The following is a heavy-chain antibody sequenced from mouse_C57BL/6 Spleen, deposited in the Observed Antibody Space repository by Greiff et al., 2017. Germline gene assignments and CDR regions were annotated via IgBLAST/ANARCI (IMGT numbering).Heavy chain of an antibody. CDR1: GFSLTSYG. J-gene: IGHJ4*01. D-gene: IGHD1-1*01. CDR3: AGGDTTVVAADYCAKDY. CDR2: IWRGGST. V-gene: IGHV2-2*01. Sequence: VQLQQSGPGLVQPSQCLSITCTASGFSLTSYGVHWVRQSPGQGLEWLGVIWRGGSTAYNAAFISSLSTRKDNSKSEVFFKMNGLQADGRAIYYCAGGDTTVVAADYCAKDYWGQGTSVTVSS.